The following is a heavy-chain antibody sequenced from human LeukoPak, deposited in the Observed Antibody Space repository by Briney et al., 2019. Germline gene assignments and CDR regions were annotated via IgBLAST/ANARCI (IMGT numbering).Heavy chain of an antibody. CDR3: ASYFVGNGGRGY. CDR2: VYDSWNN. CDR1: GDSINSGNSH. Sequence: SETLSLTCTVSGDSINSGNSHWTWIRQPPGKGLEWLGSVYDSWNNYYNPSLESRITMSVDTSKNQYSLELSSVIAADTAVCYCASYFVGNGGRGYWGQGALVTVSS. J-gene: IGHJ4*02. D-gene: IGHD3-10*02. V-gene: IGHV4-30-4*01.